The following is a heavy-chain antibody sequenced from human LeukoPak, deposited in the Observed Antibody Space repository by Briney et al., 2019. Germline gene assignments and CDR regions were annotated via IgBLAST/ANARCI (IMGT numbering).Heavy chain of an antibody. Sequence: QSGGSLRLSCAASGFTFSSYDMHWVRQATGKGLEWVSAIGTAGDTYYPDSVKGRFTISRDNSKNTLYLQMNSLRAEDTAVYYCATLYGSARGAFDSWGQGTLVTVS. CDR3: ATLYGSARGAFDS. CDR2: IGTAGDT. CDR1: GFTFSSYD. V-gene: IGHV3-13*01. J-gene: IGHJ4*02. D-gene: IGHD3-10*01.